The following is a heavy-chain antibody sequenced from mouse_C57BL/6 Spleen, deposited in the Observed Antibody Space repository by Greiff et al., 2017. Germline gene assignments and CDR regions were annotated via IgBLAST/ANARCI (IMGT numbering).Heavy chain of an antibody. V-gene: IGHV1-52*01. J-gene: IGHJ3*01. CDR1: GYTFTSSW. D-gene: IGHD4-1*01. Sequence: QVQLQQPGAELVRPGSSVKLSCKASGYTFTSSWMHWVKQRPIQGLEWIGNIDPSDSETHYNQKFQDKATVTVDKSSSTAYMQLSRLTSEDSAVYYCASWDWFAYWGQGTLVTVSA. CDR3: ASWDWFAY. CDR2: IDPSDSET.